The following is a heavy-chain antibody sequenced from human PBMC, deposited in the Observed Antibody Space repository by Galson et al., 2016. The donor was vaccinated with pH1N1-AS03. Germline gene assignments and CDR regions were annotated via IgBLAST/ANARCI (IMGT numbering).Heavy chain of an antibody. V-gene: IGHV5-51*01. J-gene: IGHJ5*02. D-gene: IGHD1-26*01. Sequence: QSGAEVTKPGESLKISCKASGYNFTNYWIGWVRQTPGKGLEWMGIIDPRDSDTRYSPSFQGQVTISVDKSFSTAYIQWGSLKASDTAMYYCARHGEPATLSGWFDPWGQGTLVTVSS. CDR2: IDPRDSDT. CDR1: GYNFTNYW. CDR3: ARHGEPATLSGWFDP.